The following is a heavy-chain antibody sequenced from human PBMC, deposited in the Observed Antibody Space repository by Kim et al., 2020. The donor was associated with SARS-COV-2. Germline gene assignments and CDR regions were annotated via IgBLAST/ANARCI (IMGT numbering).Heavy chain of an antibody. Sequence: GGTLRLSCAASGFTFSSYAMHWVRQAPGKGLEWVAVISYDGSNKYYADSVKGRFTISRDNSKNTLYLQMNSLRAEDTAVYYCARGAEYCSSTGCFRGDYWGQGTLVTVSS. CDR1: GFTFSSYA. CDR3: ARGAEYCSSTGCFRGDY. D-gene: IGHD2-2*01. V-gene: IGHV3-30-3*01. CDR2: ISYDGSNK. J-gene: IGHJ4*02.